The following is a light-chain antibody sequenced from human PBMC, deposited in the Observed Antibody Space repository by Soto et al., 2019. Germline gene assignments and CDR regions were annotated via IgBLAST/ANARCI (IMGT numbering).Light chain of an antibody. CDR3: HQRTRWPPT. J-gene: IGKJ4*01. V-gene: IGKV3-11*01. CDR1: QSISVY. Sequence: EIVLSQSPATLSLSPGERASLSCRASQSISVYLAWYQQKSGQPPRLLIYDASNRATGIPARFSGSGSGTDFTRTISSLEPEDFAVYYCHQRTRWPPTSGGGTKVEI. CDR2: DAS.